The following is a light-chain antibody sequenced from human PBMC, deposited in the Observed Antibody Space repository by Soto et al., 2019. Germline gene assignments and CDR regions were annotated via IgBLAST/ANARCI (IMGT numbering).Light chain of an antibody. J-gene: IGKJ4*01. V-gene: IGKV1-33*01. Sequence: DIQMTQSPSSLSASVGDRVTIPCQASQDIKNYLNWYQQKPGKAPKLLTYDASNLKTGVPSRFSGSGSGTDFTFTISSLQPEDVATYYCQQYDNVPPTFGGGTKVDIK. CDR1: QDIKNY. CDR3: QQYDNVPPT. CDR2: DAS.